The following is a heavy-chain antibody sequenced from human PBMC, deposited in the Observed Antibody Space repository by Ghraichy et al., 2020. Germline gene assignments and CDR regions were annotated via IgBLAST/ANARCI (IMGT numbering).Heavy chain of an antibody. CDR2: IYYSGST. D-gene: IGHD3-10*01. V-gene: IGHV4-59*08. CDR1: GGSISSYY. Sequence: SETLSLTCTVSGGSISSYYWSWIRQPPGKGLEWIGYIYYSGSTNYNPSLKSRVTISVDTSKNQFSLKLSSVTAADKAVYYCARHHREITMVRGVSFDPWGQGTLVTVSS. CDR3: ARHHREITMVRGVSFDP. J-gene: IGHJ5*02.